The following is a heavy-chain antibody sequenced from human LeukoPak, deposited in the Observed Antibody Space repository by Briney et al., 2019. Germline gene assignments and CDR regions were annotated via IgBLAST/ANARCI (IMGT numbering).Heavy chain of an antibody. Sequence: SETLSLTCAVYGGYFSGYYWSWIRQPPGKGLEWIGEINHSGSTNYNPSLKSRVTISVDTSKNQFSLKLSSVTAADTAVYYCARGPRHYYYGMDVWGQGTTVTVSS. CDR1: GGYFSGYY. V-gene: IGHV4-34*01. J-gene: IGHJ6*02. CDR3: ARGPRHYYYGMDV. CDR2: INHSGST.